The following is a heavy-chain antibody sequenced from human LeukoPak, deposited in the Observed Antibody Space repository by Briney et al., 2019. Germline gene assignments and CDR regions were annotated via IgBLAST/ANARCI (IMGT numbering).Heavy chain of an antibody. D-gene: IGHD4-23*01. CDR1: GGTFSSYA. J-gene: IGHJ3*02. CDR2: IIPIFGTA. V-gene: IGHV1-69*05. CDR3: ARDHDYGGSRYDAFDI. Sequence: ASVKVSCKASGGTFSSYAISWVRQAPGQGLDWMGGIIPIFGTANYAQKFQGRVTITTDESTSTAYMELSSLRSEDTAVYYCARDHDYGGSRYDAFDIWGQGTMVTVSS.